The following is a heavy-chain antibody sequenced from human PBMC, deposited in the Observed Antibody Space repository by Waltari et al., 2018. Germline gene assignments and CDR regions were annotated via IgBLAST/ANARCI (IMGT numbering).Heavy chain of an antibody. J-gene: IGHJ6*02. CDR2: IYHSGST. CDR3: ARSGSYYYYGMDV. Sequence: QVQLHESGPGLVKPSETLSPTCAVPGYSISSGYYWGWIRQPRGKGLEWIGSIYHSGSTYYNPSLKSRVTISVDTSKNQFSLKLSSVTAADTAVYYCARSGSYYYYGMDVWGQGTTVTVSS. CDR1: GYSISSGYY. D-gene: IGHD1-26*01. V-gene: IGHV4-38-2*01.